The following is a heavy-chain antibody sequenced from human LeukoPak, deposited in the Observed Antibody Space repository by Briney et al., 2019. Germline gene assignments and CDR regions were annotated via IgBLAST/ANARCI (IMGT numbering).Heavy chain of an antibody. CDR1: GYTLTELS. D-gene: IGHD3-10*01. J-gene: IGHJ3*02. Sequence: ASVSVSCMVYGYTLTELSMHWVRQAPGNGLEWMGGIDTEDGETIYAQKFQGRVTMTEDTSTDTAYMELSSLRSEDAAVYYCATSDYSSGSPLRAFDIWGQGTMVTVSS. CDR3: ATSDYSSGSPLRAFDI. CDR2: IDTEDGET. V-gene: IGHV1-24*01.